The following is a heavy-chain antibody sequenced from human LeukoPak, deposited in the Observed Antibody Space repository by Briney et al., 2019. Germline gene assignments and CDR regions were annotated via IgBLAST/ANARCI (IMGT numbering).Heavy chain of an antibody. CDR2: INSDGSRT. CDR3: ARGPMVRTNLFDY. J-gene: IGHJ4*02. CDR1: GFTFSSYW. D-gene: IGHD3-10*01. Sequence: GGSLKLSCAASGFTFSSYWMHWVRHAPGKGLVWVSRINSDGSRTSYADSVKGRFTISRDNAKNTLYLQMNSLRAEDTAVYYCARGPMVRTNLFDYWGQGTLVTVSS. V-gene: IGHV3-74*01.